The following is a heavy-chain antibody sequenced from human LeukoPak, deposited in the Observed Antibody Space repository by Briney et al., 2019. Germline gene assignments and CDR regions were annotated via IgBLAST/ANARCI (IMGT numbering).Heavy chain of an antibody. CDR2: IYPGDSDT. V-gene: IGHV5-51*01. CDR3: ARFPGTFFGDYYYYMDV. Sequence: GESLKISCKGSGYSFTSYWIGWVRQMPGKGLEWMGIIYPGDSDTRYSPSFQGQVTISADKSISTAYLQWSSLKASDTAMYYCARFPGTFFGDYYYYMDVWGKGTTVTVSS. D-gene: IGHD3-3*01. J-gene: IGHJ6*03. CDR1: GYSFTSYW.